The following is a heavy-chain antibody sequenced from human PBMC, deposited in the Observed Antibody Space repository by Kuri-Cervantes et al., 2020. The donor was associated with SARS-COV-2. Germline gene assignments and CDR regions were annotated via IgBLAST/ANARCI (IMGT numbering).Heavy chain of an antibody. Sequence: GGSLRLSCAASGFTFSSYGMHWVRQAPGKGLEWVAFIRYDGSNKYYADSVKGRFTISRDNSKNTLNLQMNSLRAEDTAIYYCAKDQHGIVVVVAAIEYWGQGTRVTVSS. D-gene: IGHD2-15*01. V-gene: IGHV3-30*02. CDR3: AKDQHGIVVVVAAIEY. J-gene: IGHJ4*02. CDR2: IRYDGSNK. CDR1: GFTFSSYG.